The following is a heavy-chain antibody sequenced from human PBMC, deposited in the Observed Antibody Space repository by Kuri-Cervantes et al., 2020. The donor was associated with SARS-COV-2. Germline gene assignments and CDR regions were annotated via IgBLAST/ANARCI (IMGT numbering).Heavy chain of an antibody. Sequence: SETLSLTCTVSGGSISSSSYYWGWIRQPPGKGLEWIGEINHSGSTNYNPSLKSRVTISVDTSKNQFSLKLSSVTAADTAVYYCASVPGIGYYFDYWGQGTLVTVSS. CDR1: GGSISSSSYY. V-gene: IGHV4-39*07. CDR2: INHSGST. CDR3: ASVPGIGYYFDY. J-gene: IGHJ4*02. D-gene: IGHD3-10*01.